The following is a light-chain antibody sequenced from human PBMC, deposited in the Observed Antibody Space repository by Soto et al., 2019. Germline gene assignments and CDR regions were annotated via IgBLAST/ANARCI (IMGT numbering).Light chain of an antibody. CDR1: QSVSSK. CDR2: GAS. J-gene: IGKJ5*01. V-gene: IGKV3-15*01. CDR3: QQYDNWPPVT. Sequence: EIVMTQSPATLSVSPGGRSTLSFRSSQSVSSKLAWYQQKAGQAPRLLIYGASTRATGIPARFSGSGSGTEFTLTISSLQSDDSAVYYCQQYDNWPPVTFGQGTRLEIK.